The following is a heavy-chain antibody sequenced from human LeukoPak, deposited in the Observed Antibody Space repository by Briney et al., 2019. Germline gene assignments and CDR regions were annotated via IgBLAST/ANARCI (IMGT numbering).Heavy chain of an antibody. Sequence: GGSLRLSCAASGFTFSNYSIHWVRQAPGKGLEWVAVISYEGTNKNYVDSVKGRFTISRDNSRNTLYLQMNSLRPEDTAVYYCARGDGSGSYYYYGMDVWGQGTTVTVSS. D-gene: IGHD3-10*01. CDR2: ISYEGTNK. V-gene: IGHV3-30-3*01. CDR3: ARGDGSGSYYYYGMDV. CDR1: GFTFSNYS. J-gene: IGHJ6*02.